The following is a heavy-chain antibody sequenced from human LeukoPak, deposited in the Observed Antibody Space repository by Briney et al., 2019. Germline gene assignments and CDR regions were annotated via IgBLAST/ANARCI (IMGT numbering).Heavy chain of an antibody. J-gene: IGHJ3*02. Sequence: ASVKVSCKASGYTFTGYYMHWVRQAPGQGLEWMGWINPNSGGTNYAQKFQGRVTMTRDTSISTAYMELSRLRSDDTAVYYCARSRFSGPDAFDIWGQGTMVTVSS. CDR3: ARSRFSGPDAFDI. CDR2: INPNSGGT. D-gene: IGHD3-10*01. CDR1: GYTFTGYY. V-gene: IGHV1-2*02.